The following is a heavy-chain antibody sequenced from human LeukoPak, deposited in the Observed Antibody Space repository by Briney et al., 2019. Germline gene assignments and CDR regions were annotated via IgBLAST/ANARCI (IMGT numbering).Heavy chain of an antibody. Sequence: PGGSLRLSCAASGFTVSSNYMSWVRQAPGKGLEWVSVIYSGGSTYYADSVKGRFTISRDNSKETLYLQMNSLRVEDTAVYYCARGAPGAYCSSTSCYNFDAFDIWGRGTMVTVSS. V-gene: IGHV3-53*01. J-gene: IGHJ3*02. CDR3: ARGAPGAYCSSTSCYNFDAFDI. D-gene: IGHD2-2*01. CDR2: IYSGGST. CDR1: GFTVSSNY.